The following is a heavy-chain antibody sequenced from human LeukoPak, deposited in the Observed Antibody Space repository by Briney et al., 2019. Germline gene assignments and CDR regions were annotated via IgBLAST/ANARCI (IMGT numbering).Heavy chain of an antibody. CDR1: GFTFSSYA. D-gene: IGHD3-10*01. Sequence: GGSLRLSCAASGFTFSSYAMHWVRQAPGKGLEWVAVISYDGSNKYYADSVKGRFTISRDNSKNTLYLQMSSLSAEDTAVYYCARTTTPHYYGSGSYALGYWGQGTLVTVPS. CDR2: ISYDGSNK. CDR3: ARTTTPHYYGSGSYALGY. V-gene: IGHV3-30-3*01. J-gene: IGHJ4*02.